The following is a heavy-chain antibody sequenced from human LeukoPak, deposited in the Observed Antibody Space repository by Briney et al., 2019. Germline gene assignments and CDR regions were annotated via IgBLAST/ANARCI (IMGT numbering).Heavy chain of an antibody. CDR2: ISDSGGGT. Sequence: GGSLRLSCAASGFTFSSYVMNWVRQAPGKGLEWVSGISDSGGGTYYADSVRGRFTISRDNSKNTLYLQMNSLRAEDTAVYYCAKLPGRAADYWGQGTLVTVSS. CDR1: GFTFSSYV. V-gene: IGHV3-23*01. CDR3: AKLPGRAADY. J-gene: IGHJ4*02.